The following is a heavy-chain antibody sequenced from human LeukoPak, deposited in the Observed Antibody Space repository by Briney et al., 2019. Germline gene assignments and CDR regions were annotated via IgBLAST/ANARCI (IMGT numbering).Heavy chain of an antibody. CDR3: ARDHYWLEYCSDGVCRGTFDI. D-gene: IGHD2-8*01. CDR1: GFTFRSYA. Sequence: GGSLRLSCAASGFTFRSYAMHWVRQAPGKGLEWVAVVSFDGREAYYADSVRGRFSISRDNSKDTLYVQVNSLRVEDTAVYYCARDHYWLEYCSDGVCRGTFDIWGQGTMVTVSS. CDR2: VSFDGREA. V-gene: IGHV3-30*04. J-gene: IGHJ3*02.